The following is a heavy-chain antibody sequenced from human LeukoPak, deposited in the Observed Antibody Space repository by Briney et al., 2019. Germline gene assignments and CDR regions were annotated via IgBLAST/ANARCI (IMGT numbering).Heavy chain of an antibody. CDR2: MYYSGST. CDR3: ASLKGIAARRTWFDY. CDR1: GGSISSSSYY. J-gene: IGHJ4*02. Sequence: TPSETLSLTCTVSGGSISSSSYYWGWIRQPPGKGPEWIVSMYYSGSTYYNPSLKSRVTISVDTSKNQFSLKLSSVTAADTAVYYCASLKGIAARRTWFDYWGQGTLVTVSS. V-gene: IGHV4-39*01. D-gene: IGHD6-6*01.